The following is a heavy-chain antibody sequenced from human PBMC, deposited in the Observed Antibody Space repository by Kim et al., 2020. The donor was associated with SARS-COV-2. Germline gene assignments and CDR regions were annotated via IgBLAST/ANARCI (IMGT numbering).Heavy chain of an antibody. J-gene: IGHJ5*02. D-gene: IGHD3-10*01. CDR1: GYSISSGYY. CDR2: IYHSGST. Sequence: SETLSLTCTVSGYSISSGYYWGWIRQPPGKGLEWIGSIYHSGSTYYNPSLKSRVTISVDTSKNQFSLKLSSVTAADTAVYYCAREEWRFGELLAGGLFDPWGQGTLVTVSS. V-gene: IGHV4-38-2*02. CDR3: AREEWRFGELLAGGLFDP.